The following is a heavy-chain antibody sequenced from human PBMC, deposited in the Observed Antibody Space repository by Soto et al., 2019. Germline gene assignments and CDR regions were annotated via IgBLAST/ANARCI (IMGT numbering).Heavy chain of an antibody. D-gene: IGHD1-1*01. CDR3: AKDAYNAAFDV. CDR1: GFTFSSFA. CDR2: ISGSGGST. Sequence: GGSLRLSCAASGFTFSSFAMSWVRQAPGKGLDWVSAISGSGGSTYSADSVKGRFIISRDNPKNSLYLQLHSLRPDDTAVYYCAKDAYNAAFDVWGQGTMVTVSS. V-gene: IGHV3-23*01. J-gene: IGHJ3*01.